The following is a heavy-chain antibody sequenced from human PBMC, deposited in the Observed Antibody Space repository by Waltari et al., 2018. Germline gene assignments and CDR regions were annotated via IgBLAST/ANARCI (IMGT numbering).Heavy chain of an antibody. CDR3: ARDESLGPGLVHYFSGGSCYSGVDY. J-gene: IGHJ4*02. Sequence: QVQLVQSGAEVKKPGASVKGDCKASGYTFTGYYMNWVRQAPGPGLEWMERVTPTSGGKNYAQTFRARVTITGDTSICTDSRGLSRLRSNDTAVYYCARDESLGPGLVHYFSGGSCYSGVDYWGQCTLLTLSS. V-gene: IGHV1-2*06. CDR2: VTPTSGGK. CDR1: GYTFTGYY. D-gene: IGHD2-15*01.